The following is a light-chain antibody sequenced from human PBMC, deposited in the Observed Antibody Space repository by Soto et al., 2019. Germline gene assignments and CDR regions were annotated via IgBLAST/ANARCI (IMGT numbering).Light chain of an antibody. CDR2: AAS. J-gene: IGKJ1*01. Sequence: DIQMTQSPSSLSASVGDRVTITCRASQSIGTNLNWYQQRPGKAPKLLIYAASSLQSGVSSRFSGSGSGTDFTLSINSLQREDFATYYCQQTYSAPPLFGQGTKVEIK. CDR3: QQTYSAPPL. V-gene: IGKV1-39*01. CDR1: QSIGTN.